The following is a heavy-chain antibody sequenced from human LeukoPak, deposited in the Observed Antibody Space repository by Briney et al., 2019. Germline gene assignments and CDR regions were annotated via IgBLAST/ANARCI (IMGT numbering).Heavy chain of an antibody. CDR2: ISASGGST. CDR1: GFTFSSYA. Sequence: GGSLRLSCAASGFTFSSYAMSWVRQAPGKGLEWVSAISASGGSTYYADSVKGRFTISRDNAKNSLYLQMNSLRAEDTAVYYCARENVVVTAIDYWGQGTLVTVSS. CDR3: ARENVVVTAIDY. J-gene: IGHJ4*02. V-gene: IGHV3-23*01. D-gene: IGHD2-21*02.